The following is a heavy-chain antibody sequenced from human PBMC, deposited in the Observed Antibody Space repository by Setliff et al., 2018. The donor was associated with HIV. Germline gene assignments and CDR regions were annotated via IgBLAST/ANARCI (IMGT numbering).Heavy chain of an antibody. D-gene: IGHD5-12*01. J-gene: IGHJ4*02. V-gene: IGHV4-38-2*02. Sequence: ETLSLTCTVSGASISSGGYYWGWIRQPPGKGLEWIGSIFHSAATNYNPSLKSRVTISIDTSKNQFSLKLTSVTAADTAVYYCARRGAYGYDYFDYWGPGILVTVSS. CDR3: ARRGAYGYDYFDY. CDR1: GASISSGGYY. CDR2: IFHSAAT.